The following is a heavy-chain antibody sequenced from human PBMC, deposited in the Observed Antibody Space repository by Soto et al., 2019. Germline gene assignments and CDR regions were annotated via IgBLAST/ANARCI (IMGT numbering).Heavy chain of an antibody. CDR3: AISDYDFWSGYPLYYYYYGMDV. CDR2: INPNSGGT. CDR1: GYTFTGCY. V-gene: IGHV1-2*04. J-gene: IGHJ6*02. Sequence: ASVKVSCKASGYTFTGCYMHWVRQAPGQGLEWMGWINPNSGGTNYAQKFQGWVTMTRDTSISTAYMELSRLRSDDTAVYYCAISDYDFWSGYPLYYYYYGMDVWGQGTTVTVSS. D-gene: IGHD3-3*01.